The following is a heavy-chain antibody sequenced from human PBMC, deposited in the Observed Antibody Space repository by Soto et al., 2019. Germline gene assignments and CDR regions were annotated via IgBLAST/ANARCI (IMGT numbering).Heavy chain of an antibody. J-gene: IGHJ6*02. V-gene: IGHV4-31*03. CDR2: ISYRGSA. D-gene: IGHD2-15*01. CDR3: ARRMQNYYTMGV. CDR1: GGSISSGGYY. Sequence: QVQLQESGPGLVKPSQTLSLPCTVSGGSISSGGYYWSWIRQHPGKGLEWIGYISYRGSAYYSPSLKSRVTISVDTSKNQFSLKVNSVTAADTAVYYCARRMQNYYTMGVWGQGTTVTVSS.